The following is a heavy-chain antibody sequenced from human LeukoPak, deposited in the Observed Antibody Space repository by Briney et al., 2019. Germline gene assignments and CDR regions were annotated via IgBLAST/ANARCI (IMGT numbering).Heavy chain of an antibody. CDR2: IYHSGST. Sequence: SETLSLTCTVSGGSVSSGDCYWSWVRQPPGKGLEWIGYIYHSGSTNYNPSLKSRVTISVDTSKNQFSLKLSSVTAADTAVYYCARAPLGYSYGYYFDYWGQGTLVTVSS. CDR3: ARAPLGYSYGYYFDY. CDR1: GGSVSSGDCY. D-gene: IGHD5-18*01. V-gene: IGHV4-61*08. J-gene: IGHJ4*02.